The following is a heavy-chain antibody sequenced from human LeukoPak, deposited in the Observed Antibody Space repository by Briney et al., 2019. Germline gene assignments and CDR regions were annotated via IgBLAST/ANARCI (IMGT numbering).Heavy chain of an antibody. CDR3: SLIASGGS. D-gene: IGHD6-25*01. V-gene: IGHV3-30*03. Sequence: SLRLSCAASGFTFSSYGMHWVRQAPGKGLEWVAVISYDGSNKYYADSVKGRFTISRDNVKNTLYLQMNSLRADDTGVYYCSLIASGGSWGQGTLVTVSS. CDR2: ISYDGSNK. J-gene: IGHJ5*02. CDR1: GFTFSSYG.